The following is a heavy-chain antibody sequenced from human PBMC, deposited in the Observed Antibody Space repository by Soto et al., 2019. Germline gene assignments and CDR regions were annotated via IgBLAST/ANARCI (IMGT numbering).Heavy chain of an antibody. D-gene: IGHD5-18*01. J-gene: IGHJ4*02. CDR2: INPNGGST. CDR1: GYTFTHYY. Sequence: QVQLVQSGAEVKKPGASVKVSCKASGYTFTHYYIHWVRQAPGQGLEWMGIINPNGGSTTYAQKFRSGFTMTMDTSTSTVYMELSNLRSEDSAVDYCATSVNSAMAFDYWGQGTLVTVSS. CDR3: ATSVNSAMAFDY. V-gene: IGHV1-46*01.